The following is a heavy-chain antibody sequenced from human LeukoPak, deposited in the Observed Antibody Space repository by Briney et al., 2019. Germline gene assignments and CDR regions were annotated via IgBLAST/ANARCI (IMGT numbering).Heavy chain of an antibody. CDR3: AKESPEFDY. J-gene: IGHJ4*02. CDR1: GFTFSDYA. D-gene: IGHD1-14*01. Sequence: GGSLRLSCAASGFTFSDYAMSWVRQAPGKGLEWVSVISGSGHSTHYADSVKGRITISRDNFKNTVYLQMNSLRAEDTAVYYCAKESPEFDYWGQGTLVTVSS. V-gene: IGHV3-23*01. CDR2: ISGSGHST.